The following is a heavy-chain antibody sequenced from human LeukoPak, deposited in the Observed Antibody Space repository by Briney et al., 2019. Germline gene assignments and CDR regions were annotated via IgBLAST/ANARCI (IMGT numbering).Heavy chain of an antibody. J-gene: IGHJ6*03. D-gene: IGHD2-2*01. Sequence: GGSLRLSCAASGFTFEDYGMSWVRQAPGKGLEWVSGINWDSGKTTYADSVKGRFTISRDNSKNTLYLQMNSLRAEDTAVYYCAKDQEDIVVVPAANDNYYYYYMDVWGKGTTVTISS. CDR1: GFTFEDYG. V-gene: IGHV3-20*04. CDR2: INWDSGKT. CDR3: AKDQEDIVVVPAANDNYYYYYMDV.